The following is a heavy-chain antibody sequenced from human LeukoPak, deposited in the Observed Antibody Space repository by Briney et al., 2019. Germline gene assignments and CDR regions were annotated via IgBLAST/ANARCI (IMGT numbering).Heavy chain of an antibody. CDR1: GFSFSNYW. CDR3: ARDPETYYYDSSGYQGDY. V-gene: IGHV3-21*01. Sequence: GGSLRLSCAASGFSFSNYWMNWVRQAPGKGLEWVSSISSSSSYIYYADSVKGRFTISRDNAKNSLYLQMNSLRAEDTAVYYCARDPETYYYDSSGYQGDYWGQGTLVTVSS. D-gene: IGHD3-22*01. CDR2: ISSSSSYI. J-gene: IGHJ4*02.